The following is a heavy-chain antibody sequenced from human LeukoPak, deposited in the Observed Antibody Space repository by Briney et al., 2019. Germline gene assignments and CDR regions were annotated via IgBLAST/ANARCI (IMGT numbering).Heavy chain of an antibody. Sequence: NESGPTLVKPTQTLTLTCTFSGFSLSTSGVGVGWIRQPPGKALEWLALIYWDDDKRYSPSLKSRLTITKDTSKNQVVLTMTNMDPVDTATYYCAHIFQGFGELLGYYYYMDVWGKGTTVTVSS. CDR3: AHIFQGFGELLGYYYYMDV. V-gene: IGHV2-5*02. CDR2: IYWDDDK. D-gene: IGHD3-10*01. CDR1: GFSLSTSGVG. J-gene: IGHJ6*03.